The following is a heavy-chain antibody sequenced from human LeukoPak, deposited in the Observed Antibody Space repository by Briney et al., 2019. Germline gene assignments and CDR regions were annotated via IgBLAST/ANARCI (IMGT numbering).Heavy chain of an antibody. CDR1: GFTFSSYG. V-gene: IGHV3-30*03. CDR3: ATAKEALSSSWYLSVDY. J-gene: IGHJ4*02. CDR2: ISYDGRYK. Sequence: GGSLRLSCAASGFTFSSYGMHWVRQAPGKGLEGVTVISYDGRYKYYGDSVKGRFTISRDNSKNTLYLQMNSLRVEHTAVYYCATAKEALSSSWYLSVDYWGQGTLVTVSS. D-gene: IGHD6-13*01.